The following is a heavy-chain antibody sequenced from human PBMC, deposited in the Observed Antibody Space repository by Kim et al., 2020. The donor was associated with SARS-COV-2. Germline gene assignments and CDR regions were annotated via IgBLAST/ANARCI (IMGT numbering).Heavy chain of an antibody. Sequence: GDTYPNPSLKRRVTISGDTSKNQFSLRLSSVTAADTAVYYCARGRGTVENWGQGTLVTVSA. CDR3: ARGRGTVEN. V-gene: IGHV4-31*02. D-gene: IGHD1-7*01. CDR2: GDT. J-gene: IGHJ3*01.